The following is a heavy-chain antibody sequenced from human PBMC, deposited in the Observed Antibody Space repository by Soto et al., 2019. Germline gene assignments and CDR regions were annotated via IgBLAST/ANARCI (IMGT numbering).Heavy chain of an antibody. CDR3: GRDGALGDTAVVDS. V-gene: IGHV3-33*01. Sequence: QVQLVESGGGVVQPGKSLRLSCAASGFTFSTYGMHWVRQAPGKGLEWVAVIWYDGSNKYHGDSLKGRFTISRANSKNTLYLQINNLRAEDTAVYYCGRDGALGDTAVVDSWGQGTLVTVSS. J-gene: IGHJ4*02. CDR2: IWYDGSNK. CDR1: GFTFSTYG. D-gene: IGHD5-18*01.